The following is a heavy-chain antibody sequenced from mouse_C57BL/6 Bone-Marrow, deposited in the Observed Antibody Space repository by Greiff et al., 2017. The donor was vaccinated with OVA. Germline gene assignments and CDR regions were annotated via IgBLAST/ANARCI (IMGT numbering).Heavy chain of an antibody. J-gene: IGHJ3*01. CDR1: GYTFPSYW. CDR3: ARKLGRAWFAY. V-gene: IGHV1-55*01. D-gene: IGHD4-1*01. CDR2: IYPGSGST. Sequence: VKLQESGAELVKPGASVTMSCKASGYTFPSYWITWVKQRPGQGLEWIGDIYPGSGSTNYNEKFKSKATLTVDTSSSTAYMQLSSLTSEDSAVYYCARKLGRAWFAYWGQGTLVTVSA.